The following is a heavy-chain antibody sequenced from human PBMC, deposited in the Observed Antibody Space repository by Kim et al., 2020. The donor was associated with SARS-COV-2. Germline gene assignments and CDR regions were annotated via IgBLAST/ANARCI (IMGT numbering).Heavy chain of an antibody. D-gene: IGHD3-16*02. CDR2: IKSKTDGGTT. V-gene: IGHV3-15*01. J-gene: IGHJ4*02. Sequence: GGSLRLSCAASGFTFSNAWMSWVRQAPGKGLEWVGRIKSKTDGGTTDYAAHVKGRFTITRDDSKNTLYLQMNSLKTEDTAVYYCTTDGFQDYVWGSYRYKWGQGTLVTVSS. CDR3: TTDGFQDYVWGSYRYK. CDR1: GFTFSNAW.